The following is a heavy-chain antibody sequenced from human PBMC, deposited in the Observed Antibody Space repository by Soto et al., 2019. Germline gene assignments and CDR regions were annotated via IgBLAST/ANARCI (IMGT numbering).Heavy chain of an antibody. CDR2: IYSGGST. CDR1: GFTVSSNY. V-gene: IGHV3-53*02. J-gene: IGHJ6*02. Sequence: EVQLVETGGGLIQPGGSLRLSCAASGFTVSSNYMSWVRQAPGKGLEWVSVIYSGGSTYYADSVRGRFTISRDNSKNTLYLQMKSLRAEDTAVYYCARDPPATRHGMDVWGQGTTVX. CDR3: ARDPPATRHGMDV.